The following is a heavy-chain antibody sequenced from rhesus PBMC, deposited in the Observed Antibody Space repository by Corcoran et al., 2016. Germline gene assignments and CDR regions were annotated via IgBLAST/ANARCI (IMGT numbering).Heavy chain of an antibody. CDR3: TKDQYSFDY. CDR2: IRSKAYGGTE. D-gene: IGHD2-15*01. J-gene: IGHJ3*01. Sequence: EVQLVESGGGLVQPGGSLRLSCAASGFTFSDYYMYWVRQAPGKGMEWVGFIRSKAYGGTEEYAASVKGRCTISRDDSKSIAYLQMSSLKTEDTAVYYCTKDQYSFDYWGQGLRVTVSS. V-gene: IGHV3-184*01. CDR1: GFTFSDYY.